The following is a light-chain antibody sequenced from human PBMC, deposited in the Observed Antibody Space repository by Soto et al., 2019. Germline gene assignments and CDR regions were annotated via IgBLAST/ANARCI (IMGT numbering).Light chain of an antibody. CDR2: DND. J-gene: IGLJ7*01. V-gene: IGLV1-51*01. CDR1: RSNIGNNA. CDR3: ETWDSSLSAEV. Sequence: QSVLTQPPSVSAAPGQNVTVYCSGSRSNIGNNAVAWYQHLPGTAPKLLIYDNDKRPSGISDRFSASKSGTSATLAITGLETGDEADYYCETWDSSLSAEVFGGGTQLTVL.